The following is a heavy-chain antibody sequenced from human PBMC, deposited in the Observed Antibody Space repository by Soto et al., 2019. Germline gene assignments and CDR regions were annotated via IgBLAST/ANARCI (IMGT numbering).Heavy chain of an antibody. D-gene: IGHD3-3*01. CDR1: GASFSGYY. CDR2: TNPSGST. Sequence: PETLSLTCAVYGASFSGYYSTWNRQPPGKGLEWIGETNPSGSTNYSASLRSRVTISVDTSKNQFSLKLRSVIAAGTAVYYCARYRRGFLDWRPSGGYYGMDVWGQGTTVTVSS. J-gene: IGHJ6*02. V-gene: IGHV4-34*01. CDR3: ARYRRGFLDWRPSGGYYGMDV.